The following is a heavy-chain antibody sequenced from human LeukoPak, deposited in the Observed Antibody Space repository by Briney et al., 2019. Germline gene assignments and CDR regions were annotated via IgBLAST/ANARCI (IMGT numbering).Heavy chain of an antibody. V-gene: IGHV4-34*01. CDR1: GGSFSGHY. D-gene: IGHD1-26*01. J-gene: IGHJ3*02. Sequence: SETLSLTCAVYGGSFSGHYWSWIRQPPGKGLEWIGETSQSGSTNYNPSLKSRVTISADTSKNQFSVKLSSVTAADTAIYYCARGWGIEAFDIWGQGTMVTVSS. CDR2: TSQSGST. CDR3: ARGWGIEAFDI.